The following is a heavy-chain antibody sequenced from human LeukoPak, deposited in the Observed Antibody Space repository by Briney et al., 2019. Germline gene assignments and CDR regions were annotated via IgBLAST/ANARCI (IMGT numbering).Heavy chain of an antibody. CDR3: ARGGKGSGWPDNWFDP. V-gene: IGHV4-34*01. CDR2: INHSGST. D-gene: IGHD6-19*01. J-gene: IGHJ5*02. Sequence: NPSETLSLTCAVYGGSFSGYYWSWIRQPPGKGLEWIGEINHSGSTNYNPSLKSRVTISVDTSKNQFSLKLSSVTAADTAVYYCARGGKGSGWPDNWFDPRGQGTLVTVSS. CDR1: GGSFSGYY.